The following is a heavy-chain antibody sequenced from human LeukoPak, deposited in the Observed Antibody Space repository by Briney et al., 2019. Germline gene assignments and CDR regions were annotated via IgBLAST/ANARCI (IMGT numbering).Heavy chain of an antibody. J-gene: IGHJ6*02. CDR2: ISAYNGNT. V-gene: IGHV1-18*01. Sequence: GASVKVSCNASGYTFTSYGISWVRQAPGQGREWMGWISAYNGNTNYAQKLQGRVTMTTDTSTSTAYMELRSLRSDDTAVYYCAREGYSYGYRDNYYYGMDVWGQGTTVTVSS. CDR1: GYTFTSYG. D-gene: IGHD5-18*01. CDR3: AREGYSYGYRDNYYYGMDV.